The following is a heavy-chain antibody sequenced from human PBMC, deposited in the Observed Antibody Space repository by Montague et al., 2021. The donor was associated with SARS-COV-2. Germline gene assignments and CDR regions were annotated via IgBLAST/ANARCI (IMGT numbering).Heavy chain of an antibody. J-gene: IGHJ5*02. Sequence: SETLSLTCTVSGGSISSYYWSWIRQPPGKGPEWMGYIYYSRSTNYNPSLKSRVTISVDTSKNQFSLKLSSGTAAATAVYYCARPHPVGGVWPWGQGTLVTVSS. V-gene: IGHV4-59*08. CDR1: GGSISSYY. CDR2: IYYSRST. CDR3: ARPHPVGGVWP. D-gene: IGHD2-8*02.